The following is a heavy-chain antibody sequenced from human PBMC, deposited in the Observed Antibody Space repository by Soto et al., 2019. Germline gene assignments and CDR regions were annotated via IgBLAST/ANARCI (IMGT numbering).Heavy chain of an antibody. CDR1: GYTFTTYG. CDR3: ARDFTKSSSWPYYFDY. V-gene: IGHV1-18*01. CDR2: ISAYSGST. Sequence: QVQLVQSGAEVKKPGASVKVSCKASGYTFTTYGISWVRQAPGHGLEWMGWISAYSGSTKFAQKLQGRVTMTTDTSTTTAYMELRSLTSDDTAVYYCARDFTKSSSWPYYFDYWGQGTPVTVSS. D-gene: IGHD6-13*01. J-gene: IGHJ4*02.